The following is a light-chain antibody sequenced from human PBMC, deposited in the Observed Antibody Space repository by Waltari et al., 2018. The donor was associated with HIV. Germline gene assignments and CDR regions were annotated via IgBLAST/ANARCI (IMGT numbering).Light chain of an antibody. CDR3: QQFNNWPYT. J-gene: IGKJ2*01. CDR2: GAS. Sequence: EIVMTQSPATLSVPPGERATLSCRASQSVSSNFAWYQQKPGQAPRLLIYGASTRATGIPARFGGSGSGTEFTLTISSLQSEDFAVYYCQQFNNWPYTFGQGTKLEIK. CDR1: QSVSSN. V-gene: IGKV3-15*01.